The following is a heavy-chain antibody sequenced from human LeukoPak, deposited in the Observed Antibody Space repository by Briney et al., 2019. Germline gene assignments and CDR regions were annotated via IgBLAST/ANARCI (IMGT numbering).Heavy chain of an antibody. CDR2: ISGSGGST. V-gene: IGHV3-23*01. Sequence: PGGSLRLSCAASGFTFSSYAMSWVRQAPGKGLEWVSAISGSGGSTYYADSVKGRFTISRDNSKNTLYLQMNSLRAEDTAVYYCAKGRAAAPFSDPDYWGQGTLVTVSS. J-gene: IGHJ4*02. CDR3: AKGRAAAPFSDPDY. D-gene: IGHD6-13*01. CDR1: GFTFSSYA.